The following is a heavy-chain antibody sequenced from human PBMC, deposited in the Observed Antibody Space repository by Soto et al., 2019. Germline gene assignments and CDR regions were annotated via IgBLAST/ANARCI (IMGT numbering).Heavy chain of an antibody. CDR2: IYYSGST. CDR3: ASRDDYGDYAY. J-gene: IGHJ4*02. D-gene: IGHD4-17*01. V-gene: IGHV4-30-4*01. CDR1: GGSISSGDYY. Sequence: SETLSLTCPVSGGSISSGDYYWSWIRQPPGKGLEWIGYIYYSGSTYYNPSLKSRVTISVDTSKNQFSLKLSSVTAADTAVYYCASRDDYGDYAYWGQGTLVTVSS.